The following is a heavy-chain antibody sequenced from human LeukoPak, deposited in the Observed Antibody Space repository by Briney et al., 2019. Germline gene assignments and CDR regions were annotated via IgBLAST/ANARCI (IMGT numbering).Heavy chain of an antibody. CDR2: IYYSGST. J-gene: IGHJ5*02. Sequence: PSETLSLTCTVSGGSISSGGYYWSWIRQPPGKGLEWIGYIYYSGSTNYNPSLKSRVTISVDTSKNQFSLKLSSVTAADTAVYYCARGVYTRGWFDPWGQGTLVTVSS. CDR1: GGSISSGGYY. V-gene: IGHV4-61*08. D-gene: IGHD2-8*01. CDR3: ARGVYTRGWFDP.